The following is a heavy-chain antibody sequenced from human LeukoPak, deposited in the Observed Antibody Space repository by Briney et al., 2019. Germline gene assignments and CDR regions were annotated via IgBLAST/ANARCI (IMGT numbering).Heavy chain of an antibody. CDR3: THRRLRYCGGDCAHYFDY. Sequence: SGPTLVNPTQTLTLTCTFSGFSLSTRGVGVGWIRQPPGKALEWLSLIYWGDDKRYSPSLKSRLTITKDTSKHQVVLTMTNMDPVDTPTYYCTHRRLRYCGGDCAHYFDYWGQGTLVTVSS. J-gene: IGHJ4*02. CDR2: IYWGDDK. CDR1: GFSLSTRGVG. D-gene: IGHD2-21*02. V-gene: IGHV2-5*02.